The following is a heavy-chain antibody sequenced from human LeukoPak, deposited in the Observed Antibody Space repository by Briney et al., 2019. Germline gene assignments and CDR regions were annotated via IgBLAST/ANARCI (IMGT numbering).Heavy chain of an antibody. CDR2: ISYDGSNK. CDR3: AKGYYFDILSGYSSLDS. D-gene: IGHD3-9*01. CDR1: GFTFSSYA. Sequence: GGSLRLSCAASGFTFSSYAMHWVRQAPGKGLEWVAVISYDGSNKYYADSVKGRFTISRDNSKNTLYLQMNSLRAEDTAAYYCAKGYYFDILSGYSSLDSWGQGTLVTVSS. V-gene: IGHV3-30*04. J-gene: IGHJ4*02.